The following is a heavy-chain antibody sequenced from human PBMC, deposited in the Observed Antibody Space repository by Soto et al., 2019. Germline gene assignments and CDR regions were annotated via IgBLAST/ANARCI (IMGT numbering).Heavy chain of an antibody. J-gene: IGHJ6*02. Sequence: GGSLRLSCAASGFIFRAFYMSWIGQVPGKGLEWLSKISSSSSSTDYADSVKGRFTISRDNAKNSLYLQMSSLRAEDTAVYYCARDRGGGSIFGGHYGMDVWGQGTTVTVPS. CDR3: ARDRGGGSIFGGHYGMDV. D-gene: IGHD3-3*01. CDR2: ISSSSSST. CDR1: GFIFRAFY. V-gene: IGHV3-11*06.